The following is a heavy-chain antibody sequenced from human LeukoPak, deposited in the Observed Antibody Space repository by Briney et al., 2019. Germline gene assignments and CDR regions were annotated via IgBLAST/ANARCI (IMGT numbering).Heavy chain of an antibody. Sequence: GGSLRLSCAASGFTFDDYAMHWVRQAPGKGLEWVSGISWNSGSIGYADSVKGRFTISRDNAKNSLYLQMNSLRAEDTAVYYCARDHGGIVVVVAATFPDYWGQGTLVTVSS. V-gene: IGHV3-9*01. D-gene: IGHD2-15*01. CDR1: GFTFDDYA. CDR2: ISWNSGSI. J-gene: IGHJ4*02. CDR3: ARDHGGIVVVVAATFPDY.